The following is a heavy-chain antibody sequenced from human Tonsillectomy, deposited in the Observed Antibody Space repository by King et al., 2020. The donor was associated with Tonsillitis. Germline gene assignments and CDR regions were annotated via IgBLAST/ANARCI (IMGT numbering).Heavy chain of an antibody. Sequence: VQLVQSGAEVKKPGASVKVSCKASGYTFTSYDINWVRQATGQGLEWMGWMNPNSGNTGYAQKFQGRVTMTRNTSIRTAYMELSSLRSDDTAVYYCAREGELWPGGYYYGMDVWGQGTTVTVSS. J-gene: IGHJ6*02. CDR2: MNPNSGNT. V-gene: IGHV1-8*01. D-gene: IGHD3-10*01. CDR1: GYTFTSYD. CDR3: AREGELWPGGYYYGMDV.